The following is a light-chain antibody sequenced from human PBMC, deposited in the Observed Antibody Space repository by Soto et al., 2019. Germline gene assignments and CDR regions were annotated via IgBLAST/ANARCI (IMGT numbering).Light chain of an antibody. Sequence: EIVLAQSPGPLSLSPGEGATLSCRAGQSINSFLAWYQQRRGQAPRLLIHGASNRATGIPDRFSGSGSGPDFTLTISRLEPEDFAVYYCQQYGGSPRTFGQGTKVDNK. CDR3: QQYGGSPRT. CDR1: QSINSF. CDR2: GAS. J-gene: IGKJ1*01. V-gene: IGKV3-20*01.